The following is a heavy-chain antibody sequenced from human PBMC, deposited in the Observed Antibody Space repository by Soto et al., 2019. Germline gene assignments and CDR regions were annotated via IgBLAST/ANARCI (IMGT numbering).Heavy chain of an antibody. Sequence: SETLSLTCAVYGGSFSGYYWSWIRQPPGKGLEWIGEINHSGSTNYNPSLKSRVTISVDTSKNQFSLKLSSVTAADTAVYYCARELELSGYYYYYMDVWGKGTTVTVS. J-gene: IGHJ6*03. CDR3: ARELELSGYYYYYMDV. CDR1: GGSFSGYY. CDR2: INHSGST. D-gene: IGHD1-7*01. V-gene: IGHV4-34*01.